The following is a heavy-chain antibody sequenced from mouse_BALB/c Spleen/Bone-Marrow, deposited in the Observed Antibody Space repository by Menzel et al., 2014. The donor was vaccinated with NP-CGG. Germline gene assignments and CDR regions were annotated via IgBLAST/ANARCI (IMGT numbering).Heavy chain of an antibody. D-gene: IGHD2-14*01. CDR2: INPYNDGT. V-gene: IGHV1-14*01. CDR1: GYTFTSYV. J-gene: IGHJ2*01. Sequence: EVQRVESGPELVKPGASVKMSCKASGYTFTSYVMHWVKQQPGQGLEWIGYINPYNDGTKYNEKFKGKATLTSDKSSSTAYMELSSLTSEDSAVYYCARGGYRYRYDDYFDYWGQGTTLTVSS. CDR3: ARGGYRYRYDDYFDY.